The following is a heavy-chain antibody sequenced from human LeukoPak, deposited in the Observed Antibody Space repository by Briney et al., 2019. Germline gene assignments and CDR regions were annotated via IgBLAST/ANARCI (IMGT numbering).Heavy chain of an antibody. J-gene: IGHJ4*02. CDR3: ARLQYFDWFFFDY. V-gene: IGHV4-59*08. D-gene: IGHD3-9*01. CDR1: GGSISSYY. CDR2: IYYSGST. Sequence: SETLSLTCTVSGGSISSYYWSWIRQPPGKGLEWIGYIYYSGSTNYNPSLKSRVTISVDTSKNQFSLKLSSVTAADTAVYYCARLQYFDWFFFDYWGQGTLVTVSS.